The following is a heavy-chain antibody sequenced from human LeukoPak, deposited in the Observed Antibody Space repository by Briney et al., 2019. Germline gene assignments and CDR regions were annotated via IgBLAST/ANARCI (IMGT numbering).Heavy chain of an antibody. CDR3: ARVYFRSEGSYNPFDY. CDR2: ISSTSKYI. Sequence: GGSLRLSCVASGFTLSSYTMNWVRQAPGKGLEWVSSISSTSKYIYYADSVKGRFTISRDSAKKSLYLQMNSLRAEDTAVYYCARVYFRSEGSYNPFDYWGRGTLVTVSS. V-gene: IGHV3-21*01. D-gene: IGHD3-10*01. J-gene: IGHJ4*02. CDR1: GFTLSSYT.